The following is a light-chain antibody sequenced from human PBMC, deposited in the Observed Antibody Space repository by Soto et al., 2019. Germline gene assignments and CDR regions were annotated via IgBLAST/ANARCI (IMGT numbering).Light chain of an antibody. J-gene: IGKJ4*01. CDR1: QGIRND. Sequence: IQVTQSPSSLSASVGDRVTITCRASQGIRNDLDWFQQKPGKAPKLLIYAASNLQSGVPARFSGSGSGTDFTLTISSLQPEDFATYYCQQYNHYSGLTFGGGTKVDI. V-gene: IGKV1-6*01. CDR3: QQYNHYSGLT. CDR2: AAS.